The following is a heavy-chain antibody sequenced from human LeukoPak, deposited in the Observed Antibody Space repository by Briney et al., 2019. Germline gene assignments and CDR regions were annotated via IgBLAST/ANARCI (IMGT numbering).Heavy chain of an antibody. CDR1: GGTFSSYA. CDR2: IIPIFGTA. J-gene: IGHJ6*04. Sequence: GASVKVSCKASGGTFSSYAISWVRQAPGQGLEWMGGIIPIFGTANYAQKFQGRVTITADVSTSTAYMELSSLRSEDTAVYYCARLYLGYCSSTSCYPGGYYGMDVWGKGTTVTVSS. D-gene: IGHD2-2*01. CDR3: ARLYLGYCSSTSCYPGGYYGMDV. V-gene: IGHV1-69*13.